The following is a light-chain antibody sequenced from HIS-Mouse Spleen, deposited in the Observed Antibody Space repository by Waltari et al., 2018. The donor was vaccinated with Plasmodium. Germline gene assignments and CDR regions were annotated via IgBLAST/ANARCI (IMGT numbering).Light chain of an antibody. J-gene: IGLJ2*01. CDR1: SSDVGGYHY. CDR3: SSYAGSNNLV. CDR2: EVS. V-gene: IGLV2-8*01. Sequence: QSALTQPPSASGSPGQSVTISCTGTSSDVGGYHYVSWYQQHPGKAPKLMICEVSKRPSGVPDRFSGSKSGNTASLTVSGLQAEDEADYYCSSYAGSNNLVFGGGTKLTVL.